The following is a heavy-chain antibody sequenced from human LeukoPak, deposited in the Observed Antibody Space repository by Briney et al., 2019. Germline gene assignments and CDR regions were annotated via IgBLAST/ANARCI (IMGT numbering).Heavy chain of an antibody. CDR2: IKQDGSEE. D-gene: IGHD3-3*01. CDR3: ARDFIVLSYSDFWRGYYAGDF. CDR1: GFTFSAYW. Sequence: GGSLRLSCAASGFTFSAYWMSWVRQTPGKGLEWVANIKQDGSEEHYVDSVKGRFTISRDNAKSSLYLQMNSLGAEDTAVYYCARDFIVLSYSDFWRGYYAGDFWGQGTLVTVTS. V-gene: IGHV3-7*01. J-gene: IGHJ4*02.